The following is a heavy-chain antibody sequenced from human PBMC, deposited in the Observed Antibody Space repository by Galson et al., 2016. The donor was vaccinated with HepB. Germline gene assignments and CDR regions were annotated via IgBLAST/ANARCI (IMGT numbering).Heavy chain of an antibody. Sequence: SETLSLTCSVSGGSISSTTYYWGWIRRPPGRGLEWIGSIFHSGHTYYNSSLKSRVTITVDTSKNQFSLKLNSVTAADTAVYHCARPRTSGYYYSAFDVWGQGAMVTVSS. CDR1: GGSISSTTYY. D-gene: IGHD3-22*01. J-gene: IGHJ3*01. CDR2: IFHSGHT. CDR3: ARPRTSGYYYSAFDV. V-gene: IGHV4-39*01.